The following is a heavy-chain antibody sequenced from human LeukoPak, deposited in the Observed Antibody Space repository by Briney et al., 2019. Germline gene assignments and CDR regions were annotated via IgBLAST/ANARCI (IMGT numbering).Heavy chain of an antibody. J-gene: IGHJ3*02. CDR2: IYYSGSI. Sequence: SETLSLTCTVSGGSMSSYYWSWIRQPPGKGLEWIGYIYYSGSINYNPSLKSRVTISVDTSKNQFSLKLSSVTAADTAVYYCARSAIDAFDIWGQGTMVTVSS. D-gene: IGHD6-25*01. CDR3: ARSAIDAFDI. CDR1: GGSMSSYY. V-gene: IGHV4-59*08.